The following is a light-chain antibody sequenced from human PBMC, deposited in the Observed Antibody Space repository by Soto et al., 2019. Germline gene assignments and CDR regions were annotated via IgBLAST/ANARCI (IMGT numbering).Light chain of an antibody. Sequence: DIQLTQSPPFLSASVGDRVTIACRASQDINTYLAWYQQNPGKAPKLLIYAPSTLFSGVPSRFSGSGSGTEFTLTISSLQPEYFATYYCQQLNSYPRTFGQGTKVEMK. V-gene: IGKV1-9*01. J-gene: IGKJ1*01. CDR2: APS. CDR3: QQLNSYPRT. CDR1: QDINTY.